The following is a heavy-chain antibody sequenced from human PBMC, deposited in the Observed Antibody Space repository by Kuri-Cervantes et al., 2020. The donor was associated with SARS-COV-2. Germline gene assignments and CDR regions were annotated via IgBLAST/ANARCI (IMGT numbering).Heavy chain of an antibody. Sequence: SCAISGDRVSSNSAAWNWIRQSPSRGLEWLGRTYYRSKWYNDYAVSVKSRITINPDTSRNQFSLQLNSVTPEDTAVYYCARGGAPNRYRSSNSCRINYDAFDIWGQGTMVTVSS. CDR1: GDRVSSNSAA. CDR2: TYYRSKWYN. D-gene: IGHD2-2*01. CDR3: ARGGAPNRYRSSNSCRINYDAFDI. J-gene: IGHJ3*02. V-gene: IGHV6-1*01.